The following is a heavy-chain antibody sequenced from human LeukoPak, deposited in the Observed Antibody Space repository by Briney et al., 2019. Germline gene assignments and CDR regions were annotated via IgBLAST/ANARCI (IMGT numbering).Heavy chain of an antibody. CDR1: GGSFSGYY. CDR3: ATQYYDFWSGYYREENWFDP. Sequence: SETLSLTCAVYGGSFSGYYWSWIRQPPGKGLEWIGEINRSGSTNYNPSLKSRVTISVDTSKNQFSLKLSSVTAADTAVYYCATQYYDFWSGYYREENWFDPWGQGTLVTVSS. D-gene: IGHD3-3*01. CDR2: INRSGST. V-gene: IGHV4-34*01. J-gene: IGHJ5*02.